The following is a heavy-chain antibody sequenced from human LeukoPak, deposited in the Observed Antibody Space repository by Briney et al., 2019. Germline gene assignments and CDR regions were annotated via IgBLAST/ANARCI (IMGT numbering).Heavy chain of an antibody. CDR3: ASPDN. J-gene: IGHJ4*02. CDR2: ISGSSTYI. Sequence: GGSLRLSCAASGFVFSSYSMNWVRQAPGKGLEWVSSISGSSTYIYYADSVKGRFTISRDNDKNSLYLQMNSLRAEDTAVYYCASPDNWGQGTLVSVSS. CDR1: GFVFSSYS. V-gene: IGHV3-21*01.